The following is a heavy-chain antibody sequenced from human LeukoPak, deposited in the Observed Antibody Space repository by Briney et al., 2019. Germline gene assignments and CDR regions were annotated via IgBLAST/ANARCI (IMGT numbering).Heavy chain of an antibody. Sequence: PSVTLSLTCTVSGASISNYYWRWIRQPPGKGLECIGYVYYSGSTIYNPSLKSRVNIAINTSKNQFSLRLSSVTAADTAVYYCARVRDFGDYWGQGTLVTVSS. CDR3: ARVRDFGDY. CDR1: GASISNYY. CDR2: VYYSGST. D-gene: IGHD4-17*01. V-gene: IGHV4-59*01. J-gene: IGHJ4*02.